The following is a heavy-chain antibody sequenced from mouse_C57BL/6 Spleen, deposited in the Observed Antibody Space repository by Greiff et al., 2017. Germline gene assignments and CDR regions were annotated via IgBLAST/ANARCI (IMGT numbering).Heavy chain of an antibody. CDR1: GYAFSSSW. CDR2: IYPGDGDT. Sequence: VKLQESGAELVKPGASVKISCKASGYAFSSSWMNWVKQRPGKGLEWIGQIYPGDGDTNYNGKFKGKATLTADKSSSTAYMQLSSLTSEDSAVYFCARWGFHYFDYWGQGTTLTVSS. V-gene: IGHV1-80*01. J-gene: IGHJ2*01. CDR3: ARWGFHYFDY.